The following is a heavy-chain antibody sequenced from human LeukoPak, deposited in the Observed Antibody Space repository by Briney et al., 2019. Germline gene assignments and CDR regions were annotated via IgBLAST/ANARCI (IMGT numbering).Heavy chain of an antibody. Sequence: GGSLRLSCAASRFTFGSSVMGWIRQLPGKGLEWVSTISGSGGSTYYADSVKGRFTISRDNSKNMLGLQMISLRAEDTAVYYCARSLGARVPLGVYWGQGTLVTVSS. D-gene: IGHD6-6*01. CDR2: ISGSGGST. J-gene: IGHJ4*02. CDR3: ARSLGARVPLGVY. V-gene: IGHV3-23*01. CDR1: RFTFGSSV.